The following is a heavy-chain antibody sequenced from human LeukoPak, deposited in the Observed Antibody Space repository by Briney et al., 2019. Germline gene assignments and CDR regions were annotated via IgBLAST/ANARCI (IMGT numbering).Heavy chain of an antibody. CDR2: IYYSGST. D-gene: IGHD4-17*01. CDR3: ARDRLTTVTRYYGMDV. V-gene: IGHV4-61*01. J-gene: IGHJ6*04. CDR1: GGSVSSSSYY. Sequence: PSETLSLTCTVSGGSVSSSSYYWSWIRQPPGKGLEWIGYIYYSGSTNYNPSLKGRVTISVDTSKNQFSLKLSSVTAADTAMYYCARDRLTTVTRYYGMDVWGKGTTVTVSS.